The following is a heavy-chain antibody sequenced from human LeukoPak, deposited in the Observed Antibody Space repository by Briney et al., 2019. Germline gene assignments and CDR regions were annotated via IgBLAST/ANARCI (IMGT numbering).Heavy chain of an antibody. V-gene: IGHV3-23*01. D-gene: IGHD1-26*01. CDR3: AKGGSTAWSSYDS. CDR1: GFSFSTYA. J-gene: IGHJ5*02. Sequence: GGSLRLSCEASGFSFSTYAINWVRQAPGKGLAWVSTITGGGDTYYADSVKGRFTISRDNSKNTLSLQMNSLRGEDTAVYYCAKGGSTAWSSYDSWGQGTLVTVSS. CDR2: ITGGGDT.